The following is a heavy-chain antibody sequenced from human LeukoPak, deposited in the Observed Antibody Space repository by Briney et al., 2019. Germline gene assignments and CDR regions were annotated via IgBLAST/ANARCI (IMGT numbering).Heavy chain of an antibody. Sequence: PSETLSLTCTVSGGSISSSSYYWGWIRQPPGKGLEWIGNIYYTGSTYNNPSLKSRVTISVDTSKNQFSLRLNSVTAADPAVYYCARIQCRQGYNYDYVDHWRQTPLATASS. CDR2: IYYTGST. CDR1: GGSISSSSYY. CDR3: ARIQCRQGYNYDYVDH. J-gene: IGHJ1*01. V-gene: IGHV4-39*01. D-gene: IGHD1-1*01.